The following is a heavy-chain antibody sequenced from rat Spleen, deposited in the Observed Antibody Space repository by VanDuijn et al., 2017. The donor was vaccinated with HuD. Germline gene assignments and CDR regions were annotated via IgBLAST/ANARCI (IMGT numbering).Heavy chain of an antibody. J-gene: IGHJ3*01. CDR1: GFTFSDYN. Sequence: EVQLVESGGGLVQPGRSLKLSCAASGFTFSDYNMAWVRQAPGKGLEWVSSIDPDGGRTYYPDSVKGRFTISRDNAESTIYLQMNSLGSEDTATYYCARHPTYYGFDGDWFACWGQGTLVTVSS. D-gene: IGHD1-9*01. V-gene: IGHV5S10*01. CDR3: ARHPTYYGFDGDWFAC. CDR2: IDPDGGRT.